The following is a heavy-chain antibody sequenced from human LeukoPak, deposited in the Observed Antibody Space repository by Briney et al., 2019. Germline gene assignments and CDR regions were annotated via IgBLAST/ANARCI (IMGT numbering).Heavy chain of an antibody. D-gene: IGHD6-6*01. CDR1: GGSINSGTYF. Sequence: SETLSLTCTVSGGSINSGTYFWGWIRQPPGKGLEWVGSMFYSGTTYYNPSLKNRVTISVDTSKTQFSLQLSSVTAADTAVYYCARHGHRNEYNSPGVDYWGQGTLVTVSS. V-gene: IGHV4-39*01. J-gene: IGHJ4*02. CDR2: MFYSGTT. CDR3: ARHGHRNEYNSPGVDY.